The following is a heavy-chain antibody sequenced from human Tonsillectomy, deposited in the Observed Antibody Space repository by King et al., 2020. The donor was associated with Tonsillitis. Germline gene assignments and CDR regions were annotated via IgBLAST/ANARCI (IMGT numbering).Heavy chain of an antibody. CDR2: IIPILGIA. V-gene: IGHV1-69*09. CDR1: GGTFSSYA. Sequence: VQLVESGAEVKKPGSSVKVSCTASGGTFSSYAISWVRQAPGQGLEWMGRIIPILGIANYAQKFQGRVTITADKSTSTAYMELSSLRSEDTAVYYCARDEGSIAAAGTYYYGMDVWGQGTTVTVSS. D-gene: IGHD6-13*01. CDR3: ARDEGSIAAAGTYYYGMDV. J-gene: IGHJ6*02.